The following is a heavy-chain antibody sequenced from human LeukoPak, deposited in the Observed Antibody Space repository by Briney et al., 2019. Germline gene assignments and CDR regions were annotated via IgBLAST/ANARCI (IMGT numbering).Heavy chain of an antibody. V-gene: IGHV3-74*01. Sequence: GGSLRLACAVSGFTFSSYWMHWVRQAQGKGLVWVSRINSDGSSTSYADSVKGRFTISRDNAKNTLYLQMNSLRAEDTAVYYCAAESQGFLTGYAYYYYYYMDVWGKGTTVTVSS. D-gene: IGHD3-9*01. J-gene: IGHJ6*03. CDR2: INSDGSST. CDR3: AAESQGFLTGYAYYYYYYMDV. CDR1: GFTFSSYW.